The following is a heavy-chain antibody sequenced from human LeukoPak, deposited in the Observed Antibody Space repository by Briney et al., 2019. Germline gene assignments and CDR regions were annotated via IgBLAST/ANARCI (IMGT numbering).Heavy chain of an antibody. V-gene: IGHV3-23*01. J-gene: IGHJ4*02. Sequence: GGSLRLSCAASGFSFRDHAMNWVRQAPGQGLEWVSSLSGTGETTDYADSVKGRFTISRDNSNNILYLQMNSLRADDTAVYYCAKQWLVGIWGQGTLVTVSS. CDR1: GFSFRDHA. CDR3: AKQWLVGI. D-gene: IGHD6-19*01. CDR2: LSGTGETT.